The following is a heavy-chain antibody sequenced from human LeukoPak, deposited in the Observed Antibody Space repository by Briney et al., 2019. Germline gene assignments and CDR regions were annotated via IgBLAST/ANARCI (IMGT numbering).Heavy chain of an antibody. Sequence: PGGSLRLSCEASGFTFSSLYMDCVRQAPGKGLEWVGRIRNKAADYSTDYASSVKGRFTISRDDSRNSLYLQMSSLKSEDTALYYCVRVRHGDSFDFWGQGTLVTVSS. J-gene: IGHJ4*02. CDR1: GFTFSSLY. V-gene: IGHV3-72*01. D-gene: IGHD4-17*01. CDR2: IRNKAADYST. CDR3: VRVRHGDSFDF.